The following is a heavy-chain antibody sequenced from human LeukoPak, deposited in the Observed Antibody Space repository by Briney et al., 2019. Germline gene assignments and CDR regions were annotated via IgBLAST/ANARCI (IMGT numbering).Heavy chain of an antibody. J-gene: IGHJ6*03. V-gene: IGHV3-21*01. CDR1: GFTFDDYA. CDR2: ISSSSSYI. D-gene: IGHD3-9*01. Sequence: GGSLRLSCAVSGFTFDDYAMHWVRQALGKGLGWGSSISSSSSYIYYADSVKGRFTISRDNAKNSLYLQMNSLRAEDTAVYYCARAGHDILTGYYYYYYMDVWGKGTTVTIS. CDR3: ARAGHDILTGYYYYYYMDV.